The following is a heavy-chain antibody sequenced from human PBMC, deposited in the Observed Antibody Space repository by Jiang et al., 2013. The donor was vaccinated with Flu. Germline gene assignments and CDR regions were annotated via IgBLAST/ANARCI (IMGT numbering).Heavy chain of an antibody. V-gene: IGHV3-23*01. CDR1: GFTFSSYA. CDR2: ISGSGGST. J-gene: IGHJ4*02. D-gene: IGHD4-17*01. CDR3: AKDSELKGGEIYGDYGSPHDY. Sequence: AASGFTFSSYAMSWVRQAPGKGLEWVSAISGSGGSTYYADSVKGRFTISRDNSKNTLYLQMNSLRAEDTAVYYCAKDSELKGGEIYGDYGSPHDYWGQGTLVTVSS.